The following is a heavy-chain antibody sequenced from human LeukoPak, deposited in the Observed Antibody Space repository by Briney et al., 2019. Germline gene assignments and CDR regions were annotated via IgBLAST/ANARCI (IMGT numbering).Heavy chain of an antibody. V-gene: IGHV3-23*01. Sequence: GGSLRLSCAASGFTFSSYAMTWVRQAPGKGLEWVSGISGSGGSTFYADSVKGRFTISRDNSKNMLYLKLNSLRAEDTAVYYCAKAYCSTTLCYWNYWGQGTLVTVSS. CDR2: ISGSGGST. J-gene: IGHJ4*02. CDR3: AKAYCSTTLCYWNY. D-gene: IGHD2-2*01. CDR1: GFTFSSYA.